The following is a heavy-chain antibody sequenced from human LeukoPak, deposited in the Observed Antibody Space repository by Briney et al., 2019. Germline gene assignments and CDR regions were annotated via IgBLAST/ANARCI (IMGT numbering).Heavy chain of an antibody. CDR3: AINRYYYGSGGGSYYYGMDV. J-gene: IGHJ6*02. Sequence: PSETLSLTCTVSGGSISSYYWNWIRQPAGKGLEWIGRIYTSGSTNYNPSLKSRVTMSVDTSKNQFSLKLSSVTAADTAEYYCAINRYYYGSGGGSYYYGMDVWGQGTTVTVSS. CDR1: GGSISSYY. CDR2: IYTSGST. V-gene: IGHV4-4*07. D-gene: IGHD3-10*01.